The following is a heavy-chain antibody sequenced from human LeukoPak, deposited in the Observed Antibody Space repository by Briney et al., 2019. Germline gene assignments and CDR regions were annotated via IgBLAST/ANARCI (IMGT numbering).Heavy chain of an antibody. Sequence: SETLSLTCTVSGGSISSYYWSWIRQPPGKGLEWIGYLYYSGSTNYNPSLKSRVTISVDTSKNQFSLKLSSVTAADTAVYYCARGIDILTGYPSYYFDYWGQGTLVTVSS. CDR2: LYYSGST. V-gene: IGHV4-59*01. D-gene: IGHD3-9*01. J-gene: IGHJ4*02. CDR1: GGSISSYY. CDR3: ARGIDILTGYPSYYFDY.